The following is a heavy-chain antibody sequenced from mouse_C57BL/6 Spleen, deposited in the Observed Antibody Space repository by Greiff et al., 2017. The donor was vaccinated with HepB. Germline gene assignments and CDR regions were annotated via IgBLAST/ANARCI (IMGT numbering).Heavy chain of an antibody. CDR1: GYAFSSYW. CDR2: IYPGDGDT. Sequence: VKLQESGAELVKPGASVKISYKASGYAFSSYWMNWVKQRPGKGLEWIGQIYPGDGDTNYNGKFKGKATLTADKSSSTAYMQLSSLTSEDSAVYFCARSGSNYGFAYWGQGTLVTVSA. CDR3: ARSGSNYGFAY. J-gene: IGHJ3*01. D-gene: IGHD2-5*01. V-gene: IGHV1-80*01.